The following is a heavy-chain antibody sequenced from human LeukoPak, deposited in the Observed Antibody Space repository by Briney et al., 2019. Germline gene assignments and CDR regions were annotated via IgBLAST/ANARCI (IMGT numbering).Heavy chain of an antibody. Sequence: PGGSLSLSCAASGFTFSNYWMHWVRQAPGKGLVWVSRINSDGSSTTYADSVKGRFTISRDNAKNTLYLQMNSLRAEDTAVYYCARARYSYSSGWHAWGQGTLVTVSS. J-gene: IGHJ4*02. D-gene: IGHD6-19*01. CDR2: INSDGSST. CDR3: ARARYSYSSGWHA. V-gene: IGHV3-74*01. CDR1: GFTFSNYW.